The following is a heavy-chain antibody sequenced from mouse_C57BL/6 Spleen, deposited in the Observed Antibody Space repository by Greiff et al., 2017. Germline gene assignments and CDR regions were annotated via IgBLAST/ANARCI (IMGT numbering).Heavy chain of an antibody. J-gene: IGHJ3*01. CDR3: TREGYSNWFAY. CDR1: GFTFSSYA. D-gene: IGHD2-5*01. CDR2: ISSGGDYI. Sequence: EVQGVESGEGLVKPGGSLKLSCAASGFTFSSYAMSWVRQTPEKRLEWVAYISSGGDYIYYADTVKGRFTISRDNARNTLYLQMSSLKSEDTAMYYCTREGYSNWFAYWGQGTLVTVSA. V-gene: IGHV5-9-1*02.